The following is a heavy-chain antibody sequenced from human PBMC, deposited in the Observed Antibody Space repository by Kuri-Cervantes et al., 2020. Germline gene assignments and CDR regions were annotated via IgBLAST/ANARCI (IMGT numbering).Heavy chain of an antibody. CDR1: GFTFSAHY. V-gene: IGHV3-15*01. J-gene: IGHJ4*02. CDR3: TTDTSPRGYDYIWGSYGTDY. Sequence: GESLKISCAVSGFTFSAHYMDWVRQAPGKGLEWVGRIKSKTDGGTTDYAAHVKGRFTISRDDSKNTLYLQMNSLKTEDTAVYYCTTDTSPRGYDYIWGSYGTDYWGQGTLVTVSS. D-gene: IGHD3-16*01. CDR2: IKSKTDGGTT.